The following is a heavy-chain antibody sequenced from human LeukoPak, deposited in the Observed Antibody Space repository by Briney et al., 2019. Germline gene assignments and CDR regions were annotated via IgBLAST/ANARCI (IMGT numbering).Heavy chain of an antibody. J-gene: IGHJ4*02. V-gene: IGHV3-23*01. CDR2: FSGSGGST. D-gene: IGHD3-22*01. Sequence: GGSLRLSCAASGFTFSSYAMSWVRQAPGKGPEWVSAFSGSGGSTYYADSVKGRFTISRDNSKNTLYLQMNSLRGEDTAVYYCAKDQYYDSSGYDYWGQGTLVTVSS. CDR1: GFTFSSYA. CDR3: AKDQYYDSSGYDY.